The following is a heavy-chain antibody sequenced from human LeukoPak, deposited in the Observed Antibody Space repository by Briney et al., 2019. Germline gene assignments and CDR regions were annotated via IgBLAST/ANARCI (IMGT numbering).Heavy chain of an antibody. V-gene: IGHV3-30*02. D-gene: IGHD3-10*01. CDR3: ARDPTMVRGVIEEVRGY. Sequence: GGSLRLSCAASGFTFSSYGMHWVRQAPGKGLEWVAFIRYDGSNKYYADSVKGRFTISRDNSKNTLYLQMNSLRAEDTAVYYCARDPTMVRGVIEEVRGYWGQGTLVTVSS. CDR2: IRYDGSNK. CDR1: GFTFSSYG. J-gene: IGHJ4*02.